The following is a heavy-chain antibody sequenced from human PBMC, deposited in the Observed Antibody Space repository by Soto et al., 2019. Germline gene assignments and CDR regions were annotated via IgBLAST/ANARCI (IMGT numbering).Heavy chain of an antibody. Sequence: QLAGSLRLSCAASGFTFSISWMHWVRQVPGKGLVWVSRVNGDGSSTFYADSVKGRFTISRDNAENTVFLQMNSLRAEDTAVYYCARDNWNTVWGQGTMVTVSS. J-gene: IGHJ3*01. CDR2: VNGDGSST. V-gene: IGHV3-74*01. D-gene: IGHD1-20*01. CDR3: ARDNWNTV. CDR1: GFTFSISW.